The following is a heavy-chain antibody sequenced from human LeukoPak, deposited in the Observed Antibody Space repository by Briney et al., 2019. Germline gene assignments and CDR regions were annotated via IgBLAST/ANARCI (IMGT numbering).Heavy chain of an antibody. D-gene: IGHD3-22*01. CDR3: VRRGRDYYDSSGHQNYFDY. V-gene: IGHV5-51*01. CDR1: GYSFSSYW. Sequence: GESLKISCQASGYSFSSYWFGWARQLPGRGLEWMGVIYPDDSDTRYSPPFQGQVTISVDKSISTAYLQWNSLKASDTAMYYCVRRGRDYYDSSGHQNYFDYWGQGTLVTVSS. J-gene: IGHJ4*02. CDR2: IYPDDSDT.